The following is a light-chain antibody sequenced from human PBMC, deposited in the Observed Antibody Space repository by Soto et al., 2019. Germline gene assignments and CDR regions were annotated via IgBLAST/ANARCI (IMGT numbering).Light chain of an antibody. V-gene: IGLV2-14*01. Sequence: QSALTQPASVSGSPGQSITISCTGTSSDVSGYNYVSWYQQHPGKAPKLMIYDVSNRPSGVSNRFSGSKSGNTASLIISGLQAEDEADYYCSSYTSSSSYVFGTGTKVTVL. CDR1: SSDVSGYNY. CDR3: SSYTSSSSYV. CDR2: DVS. J-gene: IGLJ1*01.